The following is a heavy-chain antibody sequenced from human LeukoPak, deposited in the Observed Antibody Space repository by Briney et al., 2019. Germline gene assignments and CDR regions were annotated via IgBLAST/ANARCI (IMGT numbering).Heavy chain of an antibody. CDR3: ARVTGYGAFDI. D-gene: IGHD1-20*01. CDR2: IWYDGSNK. CDR1: GFTFSSYG. V-gene: IGHV3-33*01. J-gene: IGHJ3*02. Sequence: PGGSLRLSCAASGFTFSSYGMHWVRQAPGKGLEWVAVIWYDGSNKYYADSGKGRFTISRENYKNTLYLQMNSLRAEDTAVYYCARVTGYGAFDIWGQGTMVTVSS.